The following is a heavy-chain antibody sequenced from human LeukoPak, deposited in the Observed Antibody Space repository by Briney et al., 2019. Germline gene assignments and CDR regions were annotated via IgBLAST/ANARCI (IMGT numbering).Heavy chain of an antibody. Sequence: PGGSLRLSCAASGFTFSNAWMNWVRQAPGKGLEWLGRIKSETAGGTTDYAAPVKGRFTISRDNAKNSLYLQMNSLSAEDTAVYYCAREGSSSWYRSAFDIWGQGTMVTVSS. CDR3: AREGSSSWYRSAFDI. CDR1: GFTFSNAW. V-gene: IGHV3-15*01. D-gene: IGHD6-13*01. CDR2: IKSETAGGTT. J-gene: IGHJ3*02.